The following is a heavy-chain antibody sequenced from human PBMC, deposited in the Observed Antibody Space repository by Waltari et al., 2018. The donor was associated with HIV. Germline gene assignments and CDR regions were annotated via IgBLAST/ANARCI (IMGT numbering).Heavy chain of an antibody. CDR2: ISWNSGTI. CDR1: GFFFHYYA. D-gene: IGHD4-17*01. CDR3: AKGGTVTTDYFNY. V-gene: IGHV3-9*01. J-gene: IGHJ4*02. Sequence: EVQLVESGGGLVQPGRSLSLSCAASGFFFHYYAMHWVRQAPGKGLEWVSGISWNSGTIYYADSVRGRFTISRDNAKNSLYLQMNSLRAEDTAFYYCAKGGTVTTDYFNYWGQGTLVTVSS.